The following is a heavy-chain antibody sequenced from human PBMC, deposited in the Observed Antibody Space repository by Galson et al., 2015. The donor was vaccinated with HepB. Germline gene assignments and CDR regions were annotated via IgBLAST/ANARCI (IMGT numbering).Heavy chain of an antibody. Sequence: QSGAEVKKPGESLKISCKGSGYSFTSYWIGWVRQMPGKGLEWMGIIYPGDSDTRYSPSFQGQVTISADKSISTAYLQWSSLKASDTAMYYCARHRYCSSTSCYPVDYWGQGTLVTVSS. CDR1: GYSFTSYW. D-gene: IGHD2-2*01. CDR2: IYPGDSDT. V-gene: IGHV5-51*01. J-gene: IGHJ4*02. CDR3: ARHRYCSSTSCYPVDY.